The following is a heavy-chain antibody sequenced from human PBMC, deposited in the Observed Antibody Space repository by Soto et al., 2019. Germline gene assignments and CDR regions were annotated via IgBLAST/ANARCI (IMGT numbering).Heavy chain of an antibody. CDR3: ARVSRDQRITIFGVVISPSYYFDY. D-gene: IGHD3-3*01. V-gene: IGHV4-34*01. J-gene: IGHJ4*02. Sequence: SETLSLTCAVYGGSFSGYYWSWIRQPPGKGLEWIGEINHSGSTNYNPSLKSRVTISVDTSKNQFSLKLSSVTAADTAVYYCARVSRDQRITIFGVVISPSYYFDYWGQGTLVTVSS. CDR2: INHSGST. CDR1: GGSFSGYY.